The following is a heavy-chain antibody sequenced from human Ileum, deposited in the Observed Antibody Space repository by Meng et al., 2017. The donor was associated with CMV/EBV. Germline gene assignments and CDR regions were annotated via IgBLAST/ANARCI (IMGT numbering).Heavy chain of an antibody. CDR3: AKDIIGMAAAGTHMDF. J-gene: IGHJ6*02. D-gene: IGHD6-13*01. CDR2: ITWDGGST. V-gene: IGHV3-43D*03. Sequence: GRSLSLSCAASGFTLDDYAMHWVRQAPGEGLEWVSLITWDGGSTYYADSVKGRFTISRDNSKNSLYLQMNSLRAEDTALYYCAKDIIGMAAAGTHMDFWGQGTTV. CDR1: GFTLDDYA.